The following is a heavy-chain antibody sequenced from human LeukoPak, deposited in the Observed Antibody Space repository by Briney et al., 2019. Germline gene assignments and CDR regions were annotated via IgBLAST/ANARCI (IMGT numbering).Heavy chain of an antibody. D-gene: IGHD6-13*01. V-gene: IGHV3-13*01. CDR3: ARHIKAADGRYGEYHYYYYMDV. CDR2: IGTAGDT. Sequence: GGSLRLSCAASGFTFSSYDMHWVRQATGKGLEWVSAIGTAGDTYYPGSVKGRFTISRDNAKNTVYLQMDSLRAEDTAVYSCARHIKAADGRYGEYHYYYYMDVWGKGTTVTVSS. CDR1: GFTFSSYD. J-gene: IGHJ6*03.